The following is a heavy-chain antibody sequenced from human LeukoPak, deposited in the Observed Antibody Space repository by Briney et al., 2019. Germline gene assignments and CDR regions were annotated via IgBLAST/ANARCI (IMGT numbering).Heavy chain of an antibody. Sequence: GGSLRLSCAVSGFTFSSYAMSWVRQAPGKGLEWVSGVSGSGDSTYYADSVKGRFTISRDNSKNTLYLQMNSLRAEDTAVYYCARDASLGDAFDIWGQGTMVTVSS. CDR3: ARDASLGDAFDI. CDR2: VSGSGDST. J-gene: IGHJ3*02. CDR1: GFTFSSYA. V-gene: IGHV3-23*01.